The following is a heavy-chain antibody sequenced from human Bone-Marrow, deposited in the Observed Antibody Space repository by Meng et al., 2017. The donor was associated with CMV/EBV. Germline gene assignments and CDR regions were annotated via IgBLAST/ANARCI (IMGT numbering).Heavy chain of an antibody. CDR1: GGSISSSSYY. D-gene: IGHD6-19*01. Sequence: SETLSLTCTVSGGSISSSSYYWGWIRQPPGKGLEWIGSIYYSGCTYYNPSLKSRVTISVDTSKNQFSLKLSSVTAADTAVYYCARPARYSSGWYYFDYWGQGTLVTVSS. V-gene: IGHV4-39*01. CDR2: IYYSGCT. CDR3: ARPARYSSGWYYFDY. J-gene: IGHJ4*02.